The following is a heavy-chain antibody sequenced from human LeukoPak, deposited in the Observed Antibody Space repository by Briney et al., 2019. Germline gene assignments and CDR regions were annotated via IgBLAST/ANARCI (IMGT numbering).Heavy chain of an antibody. J-gene: IGHJ4*02. CDR1: GFTFSSYA. Sequence: PGGSLRLSCAASGFTFSSYAMSWVRQAPGKGLEWVSAISGSGGSTYYADSVKGRFTISRDNSKNTLYLQMNSLRAEDTAVYYCAKPRGGIAAAFLCYDYWGQGTLVTVSS. D-gene: IGHD6-13*01. CDR3: AKPRGGIAAAFLCYDY. CDR2: ISGSGGST. V-gene: IGHV3-23*01.